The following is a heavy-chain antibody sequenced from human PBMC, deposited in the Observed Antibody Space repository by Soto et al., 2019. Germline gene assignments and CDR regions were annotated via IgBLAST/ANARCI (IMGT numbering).Heavy chain of an antibody. CDR3: AGWGGHDYNY. V-gene: IGHV3-7*03. D-gene: IGHD4-4*01. Sequence: EVQLLGSGGGLVQPGGSLRLSCVGSGFPFSTYWMNWVRQAPGKGLEWVANINPDGNVGTYVDSVRGRFTTSRDNGKNSLYLQMNSLRADDPAVYFCAGWGGHDYNYWGQGIMVTVSS. CDR2: INPDGNVG. CDR1: GFPFSTYW. J-gene: IGHJ4*02.